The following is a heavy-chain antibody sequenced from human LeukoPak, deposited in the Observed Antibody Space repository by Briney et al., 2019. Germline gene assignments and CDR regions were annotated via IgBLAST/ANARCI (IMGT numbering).Heavy chain of an antibody. J-gene: IGHJ6*03. CDR1: GGSISSSSYC. V-gene: IGHV4-39*07. CDR3: ARPKRGLGYMDV. D-gene: IGHD5-12*01. Sequence: PSETLSLTCTVSGGSISSSSYCWGWIRQPPGKGLEWIGSIYYSGSTYYNPSLKSRVTISVDTSKNQFSLKLSSVTAADTAVYYCARPKRGLGYMDVWGKGTTVTISS. CDR2: IYYSGST.